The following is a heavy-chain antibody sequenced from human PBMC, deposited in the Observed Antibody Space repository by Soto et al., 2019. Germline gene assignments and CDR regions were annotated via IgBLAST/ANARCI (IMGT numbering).Heavy chain of an antibody. J-gene: IGHJ4*02. D-gene: IGHD2-8*01. V-gene: IGHV4-4*02. CDR3: ARLVYDTRLNYMYFDF. CDR2: IFHDGTA. CDR1: GVSISSGNW. Sequence: SETLSLTCAVSGVSISSGNWWTWVRQTPQRGLEYIGEIFHDGTANYYPSSERRVAISVDTSKNQFSLKLTSVTAADTAIYFCARLVYDTRLNYMYFDFWGQGALVTVSS.